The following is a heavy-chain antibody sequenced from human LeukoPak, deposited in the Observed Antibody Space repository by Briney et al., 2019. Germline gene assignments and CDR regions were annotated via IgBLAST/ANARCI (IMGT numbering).Heavy chain of an antibody. CDR3: ARGGYDFWSGYPLDY. CDR1: GGSFGGYY. V-gene: IGHV4-34*01. J-gene: IGHJ4*02. CDR2: INHSGST. D-gene: IGHD3-3*01. Sequence: PSETLSLTCAVYGGSFGGYYWSWIRQPPGKGLEWIGEINHSGSTNYNPSLKSRVTISVDTSKNQFSLKLSSVTAADTAVYYCARGGYDFWSGYPLDYWGQGTLVTVSS.